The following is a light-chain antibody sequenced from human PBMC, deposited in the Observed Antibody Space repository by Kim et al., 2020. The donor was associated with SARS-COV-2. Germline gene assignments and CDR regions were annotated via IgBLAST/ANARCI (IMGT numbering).Light chain of an antibody. V-gene: IGKV1-39*01. CDR1: QSISNY. Sequence: DIQMTKSPSSLSASVGDRVTITCGASQSISNYLNWYQQKPGKAPKLLIYAASSLQTGVPSRFSGSGSGTHFTLTIDSLQPEDFATYYCQQSYTTPRTFGQGTKLEIK. CDR3: QQSYTTPRT. CDR2: AAS. J-gene: IGKJ2*01.